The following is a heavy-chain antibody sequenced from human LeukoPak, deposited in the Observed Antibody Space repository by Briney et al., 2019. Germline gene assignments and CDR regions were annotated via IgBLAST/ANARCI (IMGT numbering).Heavy chain of an antibody. CDR1: GFTFDDYA. CDR2: ISWNSGSI. V-gene: IGHV3-9*01. Sequence: PGGSLRLSCAASGFTFDDYAMHRVRQAPGKGLEWVSGISWNSGSIGYADSVKGRFTISRDNAKNSLYLQMNSLRAEDTALYYCARETSSSWYDWGQGTLVTVSS. D-gene: IGHD6-13*01. J-gene: IGHJ4*02. CDR3: ARETSSSWYD.